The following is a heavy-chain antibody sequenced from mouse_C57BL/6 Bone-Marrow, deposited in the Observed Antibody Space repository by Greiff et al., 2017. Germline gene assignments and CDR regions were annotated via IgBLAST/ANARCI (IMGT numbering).Heavy chain of an antibody. J-gene: IGHJ3*01. D-gene: IGHD2-3*01. CDR2: IRNKANNHAT. CDR1: GFTFSDAW. Sequence: EVQGVESGGGLVQPGGSMKLSCAASGFTFSDAWMDWVRQSPEKGLEWVAEIRNKANNHATYYAESVKGRFTISRDDSKSSVYLQMNSLRAEDTGSYYCTPGGYCPFAYWGQGTLVTVSA. CDR3: TPGGYCPFAY. V-gene: IGHV6-6*01.